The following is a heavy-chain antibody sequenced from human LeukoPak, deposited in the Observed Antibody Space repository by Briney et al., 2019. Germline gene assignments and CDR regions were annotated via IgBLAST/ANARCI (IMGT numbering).Heavy chain of an antibody. J-gene: IGHJ4*02. CDR1: GFAFSGYA. V-gene: IGHV3-23*01. CDR3: AKVHYTASFPGSFPGRNYFDS. D-gene: IGHD1-26*01. Sequence: GGSLRLSCTVSGFAFSGYAMSWVRQAPGKGPEWVSSIGARGDVTYSADSVKGRFTISRDNSKRTLFLQMNSLRAEDTAVYYCAKVHYTASFPGSFPGRNYFDSWGQGSLVTVSP. CDR2: IGARGDVT.